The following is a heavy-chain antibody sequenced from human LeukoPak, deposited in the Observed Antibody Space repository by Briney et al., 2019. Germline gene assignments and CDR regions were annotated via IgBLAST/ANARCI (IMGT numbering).Heavy chain of an antibody. D-gene: IGHD3-3*01. V-gene: IGHV1-8*03. CDR2: MNPNSGNT. CDR1: GYTFTSYD. Sequence: GSVKGSCKASGYTFTSYDINWVRQATGQGLEWMGWMNPNSGNTGYAQKFQGRVNITGHTTISTSYMELRSLRSEDTAVYYCARGTYYDFWSGYWVFDYWGQGTLVTVSS. CDR3: ARGTYYDFWSGYWVFDY. J-gene: IGHJ4*02.